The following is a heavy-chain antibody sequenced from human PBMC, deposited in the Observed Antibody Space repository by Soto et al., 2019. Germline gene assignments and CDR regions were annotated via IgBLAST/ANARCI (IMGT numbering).Heavy chain of an antibody. CDR3: ARDGIGSVAFWGYLDY. CDR2: IRSSRSYI. J-gene: IGHJ4*02. Sequence: PGGSLRLSCAASGFTFSSYSMNWVRQAPGKGLEWVAFIRSSRSYIKYADAVKGRFTISRDNSKNMLYLEMNGLRVEDTALYYCARDGIGSVAFWGYLDYWGQGTLVTVSS. V-gene: IGHV3-21*01. CDR1: GFTFSSYS. D-gene: IGHD3-16*01.